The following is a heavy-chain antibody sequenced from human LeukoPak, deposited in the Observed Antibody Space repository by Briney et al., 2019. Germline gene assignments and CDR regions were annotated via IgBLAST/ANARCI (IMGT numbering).Heavy chain of an antibody. CDR1: GFTFSSYW. CDR2: INSDGSST. V-gene: IGHV3-74*01. D-gene: IGHD6-13*01. CDR3: ASARYSSSQLWY. J-gene: IGHJ4*02. Sequence: PGGSLRLSCAASGFTFSSYWMHWVRQAPGKGLVWVSRINSDGSSTSYADSVKGRFTISRDNAKNTLYLQMNSLRAEDTAVYYYASARYSSSQLWYWGQGTLVTVSS.